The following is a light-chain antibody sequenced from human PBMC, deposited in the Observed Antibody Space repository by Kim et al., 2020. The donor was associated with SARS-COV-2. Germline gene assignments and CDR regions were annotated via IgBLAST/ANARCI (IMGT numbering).Light chain of an antibody. J-gene: IGKJ3*01. CDR1: QSISSH. Sequence: ASVGDRVTITCPTTQSISSHLNWYQQKPGRAPKHLISAASTLQGGVPSRFSGSGSETDFTLTISSLQPEDFATYFCQQSYITPFTFGPGTKVDIK. CDR2: AAS. V-gene: IGKV1-39*01. CDR3: QQSYITPFT.